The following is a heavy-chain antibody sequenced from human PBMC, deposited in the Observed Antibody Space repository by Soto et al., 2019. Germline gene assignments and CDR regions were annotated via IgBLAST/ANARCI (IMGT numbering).Heavy chain of an antibody. Sequence: QVQLVESGGGVVQPGRSLRLSCAASGFTFSSYAMHWVRQAPGKGLEWVAVISYDGSNKYDADSVKGRFTISRDNSKNTLYLQMNRLRAEETAVYYCARDRGYSYGLYIYYYGMDVWGQGTTVTVSS. D-gene: IGHD5-18*01. CDR3: ARDRGYSYGLYIYYYGMDV. CDR2: ISYDGSNK. V-gene: IGHV3-30-3*01. CDR1: GFTFSSYA. J-gene: IGHJ6*02.